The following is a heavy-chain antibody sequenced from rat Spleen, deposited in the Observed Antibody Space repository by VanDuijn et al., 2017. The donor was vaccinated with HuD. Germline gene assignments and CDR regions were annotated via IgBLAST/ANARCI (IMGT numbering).Heavy chain of an antibody. CDR1: GFSLTSNG. D-gene: IGHD1-9*01. CDR3: TREGHTMDRATYWFAY. CDR2: ISSGGST. V-gene: IGHV2S12*01. Sequence: QVQLKESGPGLVQPSQTLSLTCTVSGFSLTSNGVSWVRQTPGKGLEWIAAISSGGSTYYDSTLKSRLSISRDTSKSQVFLKIYSLQTEDTAIYFCTREGHTMDRATYWFAYWGQGTLVTVSS. J-gene: IGHJ3*01.